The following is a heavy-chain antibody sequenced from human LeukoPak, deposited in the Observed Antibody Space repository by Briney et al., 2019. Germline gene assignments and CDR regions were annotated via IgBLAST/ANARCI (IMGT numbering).Heavy chain of an antibody. D-gene: IGHD6-19*01. J-gene: IGHJ4*02. CDR1: GYSFTSYW. Sequence: GASLKISCKGSGYSFTSYWISWVRQMPGKGLEWMGRIDPSDSYTNYSPSFQGHVTISADKSISTAYLQWSSLKASDTAMYYCARHQFSYSSGWYVWGQGTLVTVSS. CDR2: IDPSDSYT. CDR3: ARHQFSYSSGWYV. V-gene: IGHV5-10-1*01.